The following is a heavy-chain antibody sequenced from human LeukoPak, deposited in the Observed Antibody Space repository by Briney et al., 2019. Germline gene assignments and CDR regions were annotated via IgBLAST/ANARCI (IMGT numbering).Heavy chain of an antibody. D-gene: IGHD3-16*01. CDR3: TRDLRLRLGVRYYHYYMDV. V-gene: IGHV3-7*03. J-gene: IGHJ6*03. CDR2: IKQEGSEK. CDR1: GGSISSYY. Sequence: ETLSLTCTFSGGSISSYYWSWVRQAPGKGLEWVANIKQEGSEKHYVDSVKGRFTISRDNAKNSLYLQMNSLRAEDTAVYYCTRDLRLRLGVRYYHYYMDVWGEGTTVTISS.